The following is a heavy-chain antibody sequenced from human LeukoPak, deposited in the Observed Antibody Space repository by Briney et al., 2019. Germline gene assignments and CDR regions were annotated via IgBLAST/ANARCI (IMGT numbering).Heavy chain of an antibody. V-gene: IGHV4-38-2*02. CDR1: GYSISSGYY. CDR2: TYHSGST. D-gene: IGHD6-19*01. CDR3: ARDPIAVVGTPIDY. Sequence: PSETLSLTCTVSGYSISSGYYWGWIRQPPGKGLKWIGSTYHSGSTYYNPSLKSRVTISVDTSKNQFSLELSSVTAADTAVYYCARDPIAVVGTPIDYWGQGTLVTVSS. J-gene: IGHJ4*02.